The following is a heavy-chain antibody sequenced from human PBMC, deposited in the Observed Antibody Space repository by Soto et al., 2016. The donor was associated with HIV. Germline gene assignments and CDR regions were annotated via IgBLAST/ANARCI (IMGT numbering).Heavy chain of an antibody. Sequence: QVQLQESGPGLVKPSETLSLTCTVSGGSISSYYWSWIRQPPGKGLEWIGYIYYSGSTNYNPSLKSRVTISVDTSKNQFSLKLSSVTAADTAVYYCARGWLGYYSGSQGAFDIVGPKGQVVTVSS. J-gene: IGHJ3*02. CDR3: ARGWLGYYSGSQGAFDI. D-gene: IGHD1-26*01. CDR1: GGSISSYY. V-gene: IGHV4-59*01. CDR2: IYYSGST.